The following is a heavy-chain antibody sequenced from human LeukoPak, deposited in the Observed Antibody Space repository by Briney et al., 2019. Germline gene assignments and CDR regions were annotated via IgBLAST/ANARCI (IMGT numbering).Heavy chain of an antibody. J-gene: IGHJ4*02. CDR3: ARAVGNSYGYIYPNFDY. D-gene: IGHD5-18*01. Sequence: GGSLRLSCAASGFTFSSHTMNWVRQAPGKGLEWVSYISSTGDTIYYADSVKGRFTISRDNARESVYLQMDSLRDEDTAVYYCARAVGNSYGYIYPNFDYWGQGTLVTVSS. V-gene: IGHV3-48*02. CDR1: GFTFSSHT. CDR2: ISSTGDTI.